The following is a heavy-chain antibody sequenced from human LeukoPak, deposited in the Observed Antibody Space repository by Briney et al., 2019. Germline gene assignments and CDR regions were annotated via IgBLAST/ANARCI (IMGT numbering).Heavy chain of an antibody. V-gene: IGHV4-39*02. CDR2: MYYNGAI. Sequence: SETLSLTCTVSGASVGSSSYYWGWIRQTPERGLEWIVSMYYNGAIYYNPSLKSRVSISTDKAKNLFSLKLSSVTAADTAVYYCARGGGGKSQLPTRYSSSWYGGYWGQGTLVTVSS. D-gene: IGHD6-13*01. CDR3: ARGGGGKSQLPTRYSSSWYGGY. J-gene: IGHJ4*02. CDR1: GASVGSSSYY.